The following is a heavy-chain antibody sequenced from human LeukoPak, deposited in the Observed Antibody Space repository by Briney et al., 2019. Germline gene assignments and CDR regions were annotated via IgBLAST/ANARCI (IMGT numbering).Heavy chain of an antibody. J-gene: IGHJ6*02. V-gene: IGHV3-15*01. CDR2: IKSKSDGGTT. Sequence: GGSLRLSCAASGFTFSNAWVSWVRQAPGKGLEWVGRIKSKSDGGTTDYAAPVKGRFTISRDDSKNTLYLQMNSLKTEDTAVYYCSTAYYYYGMDVWGQGTTVTVSS. CDR1: GFTFSNAW. CDR3: STAYYYYGMDV.